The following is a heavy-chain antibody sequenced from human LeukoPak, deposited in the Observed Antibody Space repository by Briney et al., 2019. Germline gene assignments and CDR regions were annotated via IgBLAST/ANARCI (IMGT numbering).Heavy chain of an antibody. CDR3: ARGRGYCSSTSCHGRRNWFDP. V-gene: IGHV4-34*01. D-gene: IGHD2-2*01. J-gene: IGHJ5*02. Sequence: SETLSLTCAAYGGSFSGYYWSWIRQPPGKGLEWIGEINHSGSTNYNPSLKSRVTISVDTSKNQFSLKLSSVTAADTAVYYCARGRGYCSSTSCHGRRNWFDPWGQETLVTVSS. CDR1: GGSFSGYY. CDR2: INHSGST.